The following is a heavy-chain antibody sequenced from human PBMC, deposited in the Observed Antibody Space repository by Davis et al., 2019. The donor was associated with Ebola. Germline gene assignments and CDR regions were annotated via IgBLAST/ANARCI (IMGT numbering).Heavy chain of an antibody. V-gene: IGHV3-20*04. CDR2: INWNGGST. CDR3: ARCKQWLGYDAFDI. D-gene: IGHD6-19*01. CDR1: GFTFDDYG. J-gene: IGHJ3*02. Sequence: GESLKISCAASGFTFDDYGMSWVRQAPGKGLEWVSGINWNGGSTGYADSVKGRFTISRDNAKNSLYLQMNSLRAEDTAVYYCARCKQWLGYDAFDIWGQGTMVTVSS.